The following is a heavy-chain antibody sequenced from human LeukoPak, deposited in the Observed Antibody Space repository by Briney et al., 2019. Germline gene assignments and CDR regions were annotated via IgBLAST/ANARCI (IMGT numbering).Heavy chain of an antibody. CDR3: ARQRSSGYSFDY. J-gene: IGHJ4*02. CDR2: IYYSGST. Sequence: PSETLSLTCNVSGGSISSYYWSWIRQPPGKGLEWIGYIYYSGSTNYNPSLKSRVTISVDTSKNHFSLKLSSVTAADTAVYYCARQRSSGYSFDYWGQGTLVTVSS. CDR1: GGSISSYY. V-gene: IGHV4-59*08. D-gene: IGHD3-22*01.